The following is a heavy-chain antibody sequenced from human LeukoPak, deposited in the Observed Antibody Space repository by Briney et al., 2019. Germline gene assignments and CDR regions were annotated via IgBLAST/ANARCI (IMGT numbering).Heavy chain of an antibody. CDR1: GFAFSSYW. V-gene: IGHV3-73*01. D-gene: IGHD3-9*01. CDR2: IRSKANSYAT. J-gene: IGHJ5*02. Sequence: GGSLRLSCAASGFAFSSYWMSWVRQASGKGLEWVGRIRSKANSYATAYAASVKGRFTISRDDSKNTAYLQMNSLKTEDTAVYYCTSPREDILTGFYNWFDPWGQGTLVTVSS. CDR3: TSPREDILTGFYNWFDP.